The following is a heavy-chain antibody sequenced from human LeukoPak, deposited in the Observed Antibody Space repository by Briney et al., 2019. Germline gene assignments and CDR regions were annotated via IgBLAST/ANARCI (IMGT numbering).Heavy chain of an antibody. CDR2: ISGSGGST. J-gene: IGHJ4*02. CDR3: AKDGQQLVRTTFDY. CDR1: GFTFSGYW. V-gene: IGHV3-23*01. Sequence: GGSLRLSCAASGFTFSGYWMSWVRQAPGKGLEWVSAISGSGGSTYYADSVKGRFTISRDNSKNTLYLQMNSLRAEDTAVYYCAKDGQQLVRTTFDYWGQGTLVTVSS. D-gene: IGHD6-13*01.